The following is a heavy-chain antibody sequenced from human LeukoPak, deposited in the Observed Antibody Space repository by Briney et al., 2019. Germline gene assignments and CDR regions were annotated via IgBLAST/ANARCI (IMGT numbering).Heavy chain of an antibody. D-gene: IGHD5-18*01. CDR1: GFTFSNYG. CDR3: AQPGYSYDMFRNFDY. Sequence: GGSLRLSCAASGFTFSNYGMNWVRQAPGKGLEWVSGIGNSGDSTYYADSVKGRFTISRDNSENTLYLQMNSLRAEDTAVYYCAQPGYSYDMFRNFDYWGQGILVTVSS. CDR2: IGNSGDST. J-gene: IGHJ4*02. V-gene: IGHV3-23*01.